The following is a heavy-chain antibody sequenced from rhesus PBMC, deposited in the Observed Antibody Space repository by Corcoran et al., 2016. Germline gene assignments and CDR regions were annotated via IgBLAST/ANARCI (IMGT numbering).Heavy chain of an antibody. Sequence: QVHLQESGPGLVKPSETLSLTCGVSGASISSSWWNGIRQPPGEGLVWIGELNGKRSSPKHHPSLKRRVPLQMAASKNQLSLRLSTMTAADPAVYYCARDVSGYKAYSYDCWGQGVLVTVSS. CDR3: ARDVSGYKAYSYDC. D-gene: IGHD5-30*01. CDR2: LNGKRSSP. CDR1: GASISSSW. V-gene: IGHV4-80*01. J-gene: IGHJ4*01.